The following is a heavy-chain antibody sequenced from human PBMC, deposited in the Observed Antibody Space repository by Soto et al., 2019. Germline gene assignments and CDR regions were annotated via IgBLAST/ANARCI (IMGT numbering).Heavy chain of an antibody. CDR3: ARGWRSSSLSLRYYYYYGMDV. J-gene: IGHJ6*02. CDR1: GGSFSGYY. CDR2: INHSGST. V-gene: IGHV4-34*01. Sequence: PSETLSLTCAVYGGSFSGYYWSWIRQPPGKGLEWIGEINHSGSTNYNPSLKSRVTISVDTSKNQFSLKLSSVTAADTAVYYCARGWRSSSLSLRYYYYYGMDVWGQGTTVPVSS. D-gene: IGHD6-6*01.